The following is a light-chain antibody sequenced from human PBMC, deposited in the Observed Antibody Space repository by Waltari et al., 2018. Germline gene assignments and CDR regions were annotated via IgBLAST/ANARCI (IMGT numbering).Light chain of an antibody. V-gene: IGKV1-27*01. CDR1: QGMSSY. CDR2: EAD. CDR3: QKYNSDPRT. J-gene: IGKJ1*01. Sequence: DIQVTLSPSSMSTSVRDKYTTTCRASQGMSSYLAWYQQKPGKVPKLLIYEADILQAGVPSRFSGSGSETDFTLTISRLQPEDVAIYYCQKYNSDPRTFGQGTKVEIK.